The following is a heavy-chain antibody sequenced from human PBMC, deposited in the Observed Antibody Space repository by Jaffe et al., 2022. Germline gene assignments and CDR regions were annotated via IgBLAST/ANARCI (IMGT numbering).Heavy chain of an antibody. V-gene: IGHV3-30*02. J-gene: IGHJ4*02. D-gene: IGHD4-17*01. CDR2: IRYDGSNK. Sequence: QVQLVESGGGVVQPGGSLRLSCAASGFTFSSYGMHWVRQAPGKGLEWVAFIRYDGSNKYYADSVKGRFTISRDNSKNTLYLQMNSLRAEDTAVYYCAKETFGDYGDYVRALPPDYWGQGTLVTVSS. CDR1: GFTFSSYG. CDR3: AKETFGDYGDYVRALPPDY.